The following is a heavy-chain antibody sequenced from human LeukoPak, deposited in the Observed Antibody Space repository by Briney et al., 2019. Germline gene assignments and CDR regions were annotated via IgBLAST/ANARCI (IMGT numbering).Heavy chain of an antibody. CDR3: AKGYGDYVVYFQH. D-gene: IGHD4-17*01. CDR1: GYTFTSYA. Sequence: ASVKVSCKASGYTFTSYAMHWVRQAPGQRLEWMGWINAGNGNTKYSQKFQGRVTITRDTSASTAYMELNSLRAEDTAVYYCAKGYGDYVVYFQHWGQGTLVTVSS. J-gene: IGHJ1*01. CDR2: INAGNGNT. V-gene: IGHV1-3*01.